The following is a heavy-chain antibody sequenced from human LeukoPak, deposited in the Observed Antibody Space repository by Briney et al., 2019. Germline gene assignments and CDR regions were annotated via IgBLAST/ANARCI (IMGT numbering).Heavy chain of an antibody. CDR1: GFTFSSYW. CDR2: ISYDGNNR. Sequence: AGGSLRLSCAASGFTFSSYWMHWVRQAPGKGLEWVTGISYDGNNRNDAESVQGRFTISRDNSKNTLYLQMLSLKTEDTAVYYCARGIRSYYFDYWGQGTLVTVSS. D-gene: IGHD1-26*01. J-gene: IGHJ4*02. V-gene: IGHV3-30-3*01. CDR3: ARGIRSYYFDY.